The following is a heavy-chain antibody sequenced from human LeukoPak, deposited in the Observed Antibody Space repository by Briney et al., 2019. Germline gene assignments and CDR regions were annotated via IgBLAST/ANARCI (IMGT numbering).Heavy chain of an antibody. Sequence: SETLSLTCTVSGGSISSYYWSWIRQPPGKGLEWIGYIYYSGSTNYNPSLKSRVTISVDTSKDQFSLKLSSVTAADTAVYYCARHPMTTPLDYWGQGTLVTVSS. D-gene: IGHD4-11*01. CDR3: ARHPMTTPLDY. V-gene: IGHV4-59*08. CDR1: GGSISSYY. J-gene: IGHJ4*02. CDR2: IYYSGST.